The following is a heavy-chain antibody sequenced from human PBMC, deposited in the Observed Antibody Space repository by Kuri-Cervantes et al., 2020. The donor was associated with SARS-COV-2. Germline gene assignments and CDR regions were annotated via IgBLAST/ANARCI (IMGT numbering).Heavy chain of an antibody. V-gene: IGHV3-11*01. CDR1: GFTFSDYY. J-gene: IGHJ4*02. CDR2: ISSSSSNI. Sequence: GGSLRLSCAASGFTFSDYYMGWIRQAPGKGLEWVSYISSSSSNIYYADSVKGRFTISRDNAKNSLYLQMNSLRAEDTAVYYCARDLLNYYDSSGYGYWGQGTLVTVSS. D-gene: IGHD3-22*01. CDR3: ARDLLNYYDSSGYGY.